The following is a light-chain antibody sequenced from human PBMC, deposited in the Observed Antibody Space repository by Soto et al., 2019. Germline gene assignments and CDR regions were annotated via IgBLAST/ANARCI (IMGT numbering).Light chain of an antibody. V-gene: IGKV1-39*01. CDR3: QQYFDVPFT. J-gene: IGKJ4*01. Sequence: IQLTQSPSSLSASVGDRVTITCRASQSINNYLNWYQQKSGTAPKLLIYASSSLQSGVPSRFSGSGSGTDFTLTISSLEAEDVAFYWCQQYFDVPFTFGGGTKVEI. CDR2: ASS. CDR1: QSINNY.